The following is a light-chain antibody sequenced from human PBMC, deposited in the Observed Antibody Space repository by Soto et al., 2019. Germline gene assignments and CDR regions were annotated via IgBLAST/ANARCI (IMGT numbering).Light chain of an antibody. CDR2: GAS. CDR1: QSVSSSY. Sequence: EIVLTQSPGTLSLSPGERATLSCRASQSVSSSYLAWYQQKPGQAPRLLIYGASTRATGIPARFSGSGSGTEFTLSISGLQSEDSAVYYCQQYNNWPPITFGQGTKVDIK. CDR3: QQYNNWPPIT. J-gene: IGKJ1*01. V-gene: IGKV3D-15*01.